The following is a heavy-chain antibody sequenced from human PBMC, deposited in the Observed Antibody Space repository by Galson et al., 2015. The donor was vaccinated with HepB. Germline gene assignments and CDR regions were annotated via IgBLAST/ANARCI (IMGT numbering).Heavy chain of an antibody. J-gene: IGHJ5*02. V-gene: IGHV3-15*01. CDR1: GFTFSNAW. Sequence: SLRLSCAASGFTFSNAWMSWVRQAPGKGLEWVGRIKSNAAGGTTDYAAPVKGRFTISRDDSKSMMYLQMNSVNTEDTGVYYCSTAHFDPWGQGTLVTVSS. CDR2: IKSNAAGGTT. CDR3: STAHFDP.